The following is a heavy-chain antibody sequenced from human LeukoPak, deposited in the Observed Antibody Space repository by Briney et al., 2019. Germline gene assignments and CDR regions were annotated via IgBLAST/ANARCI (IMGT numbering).Heavy chain of an antibody. CDR2: ISSSGSTI. CDR1: GFTFSSYE. Sequence: GGSLRLSCAASGFTFSSYEMNWVRQAPGKGLEWVSYISSSGSTIYYADSVKGRFTISRDNAKNSLYLQMNSLRAEDTAVYYCAKPARTDAFDIWGQGTMVTVSS. D-gene: IGHD1-14*01. CDR3: AKPARTDAFDI. J-gene: IGHJ3*02. V-gene: IGHV3-48*03.